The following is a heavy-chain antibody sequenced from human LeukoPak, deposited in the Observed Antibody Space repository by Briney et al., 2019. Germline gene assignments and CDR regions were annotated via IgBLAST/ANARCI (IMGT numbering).Heavy chain of an antibody. D-gene: IGHD3-9*01. CDR2: NSAYNGNT. Sequence: ASVKVSCKASGYTFTSYGISWVRKAPGQGLEWMGWNSAYNGNTNYAQKLQGRVTMTTDTSTSTAYMELRSLRSDDTAVYYCARVTEYYDILTGYYYWGQGTLVTASS. J-gene: IGHJ4*02. CDR1: GYTFTSYG. CDR3: ARVTEYYDILTGYYY. V-gene: IGHV1-18*01.